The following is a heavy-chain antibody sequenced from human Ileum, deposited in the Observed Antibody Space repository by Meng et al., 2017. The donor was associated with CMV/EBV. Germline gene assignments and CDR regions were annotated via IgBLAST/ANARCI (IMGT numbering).Heavy chain of an antibody. J-gene: IGHJ5*02. CDR3: ARALINWFDP. Sequence: SETLSLTCTVSGGSISSGDYYWSWIRQPPGKGLEWIGEIYHSGSTNYNPSLKSRVTISVDKSKNQFSLKLSSVTAADTAVYYCARALINWFDPWGQGTLVTVSS. CDR1: GGSISSGDYY. CDR2: IYHSGST. D-gene: IGHD3-10*01. V-gene: IGHV4-39*07.